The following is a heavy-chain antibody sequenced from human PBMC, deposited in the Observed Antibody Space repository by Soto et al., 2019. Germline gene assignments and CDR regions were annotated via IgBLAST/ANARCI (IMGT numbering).Heavy chain of an antibody. J-gene: IGHJ4*02. CDR1: RFTFSNAW. V-gene: IGHV3-15*07. CDR2: IKTKTEDGTT. D-gene: IGHD6-19*01. CDR3: TTDTRWAVAGSPTQDY. Sequence: EVQLVESGGGLVKPGGSLRLSCAASRFTFSNAWMNWVRQAPGRGLEWVGRIKTKTEDGTTDYSAPVKGRFTISRDDSKNTLYLQMNRLRTDYTAVYYCTTDTRWAVAGSPTQDYWGQGTLVTVSS.